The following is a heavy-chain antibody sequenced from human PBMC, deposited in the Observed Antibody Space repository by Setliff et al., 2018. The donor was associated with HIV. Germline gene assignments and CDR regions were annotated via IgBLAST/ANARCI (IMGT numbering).Heavy chain of an antibody. CDR1: GYTFTNYG. CDR2: ISTYSWNT. CDR3: ARARFLEWLPDY. D-gene: IGHD3-3*01. J-gene: IGHJ4*02. Sequence: ASVKVSCKASGYTFTNYGISWVRQAPGQGLEWMGWISTYSWNTYYSQKLQGRVSMTADTATSTAYMELRSLRSEDTAVYYCARARFLEWLPDYWGQGTLVTVSS. V-gene: IGHV1-18*01.